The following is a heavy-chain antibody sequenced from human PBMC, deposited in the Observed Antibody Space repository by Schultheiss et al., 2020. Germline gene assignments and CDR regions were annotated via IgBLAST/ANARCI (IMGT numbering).Heavy chain of an antibody. CDR2: IWYDGSNK. V-gene: IGHV3-33*06. CDR3: AKNRAAPVTTQFDY. D-gene: IGHD4-17*01. J-gene: IGHJ4*02. Sequence: GESLKISCAASGFTFSSYGMHWVRQAPGKGLEWVAVIWYDGSNKYYADSVKGRFIISRDNSKNTLYLQMNSLRAEDTAVYYCAKNRAAPVTTQFDYWGQGTLVTVSS. CDR1: GFTFSSYG.